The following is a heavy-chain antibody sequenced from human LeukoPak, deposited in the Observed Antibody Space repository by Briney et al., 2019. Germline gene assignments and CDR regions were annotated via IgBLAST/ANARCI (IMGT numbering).Heavy chain of an antibody. CDR2: VSSTSGYI. CDR1: GFTFSSYD. V-gene: IGHV3-21*01. D-gene: IGHD1-14*01. J-gene: IGHJ6*02. Sequence: GGSLRLSCAASGFTFSSYDMHWFRQAPGKGLEWVSSVSSTSGYIYYADSVKGRFTISRDNSKNSVYLQMNSLRAEDTAVYYCARRSPEYYYYAMDVWGQGTTVTVSS. CDR3: ARRSPEYYYYAMDV.